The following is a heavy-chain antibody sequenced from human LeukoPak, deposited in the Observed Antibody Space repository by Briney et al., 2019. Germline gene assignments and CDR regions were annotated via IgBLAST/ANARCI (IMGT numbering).Heavy chain of an antibody. CDR2: ISGSGSYT. CDR3: AKGGGSGRHFDY. CDR1: GFTFSTYA. V-gene: IGHV3-23*01. Sequence: GGSLGLSCAASGFTFSTYAITWVRQAPGKGLEWVSTISGSGSYTYYADSVKGRFTISRNNSKNTLYLQMNSLRAEDTALYYCAKGGGSGRHFDYWGQGTLVTVSS. D-gene: IGHD6-19*01. J-gene: IGHJ4*02.